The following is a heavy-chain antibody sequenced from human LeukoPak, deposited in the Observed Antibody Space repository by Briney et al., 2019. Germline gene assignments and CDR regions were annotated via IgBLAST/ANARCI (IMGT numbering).Heavy chain of an antibody. CDR1: GGSISSSNW. D-gene: IGHD3-10*01. Sequence: PSGTLSLTCAVSGGSISSSNWWSWIRQPPGKGLEWIGYSHNSGITNYNPSLKSRVTISIDTSKNQFSLKLSSVTAADTAVYYCARVRGGSGSYYKNYYYYYMDVWGKGTTVTISS. CDR2: SHNSGIT. J-gene: IGHJ6*03. CDR3: ARVRGGSGSYYKNYYYYYMDV. V-gene: IGHV4-4*02.